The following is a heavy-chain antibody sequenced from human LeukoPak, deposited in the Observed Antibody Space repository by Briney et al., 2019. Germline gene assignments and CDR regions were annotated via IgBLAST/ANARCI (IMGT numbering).Heavy chain of an antibody. CDR1: GYTFTSYD. V-gene: IGHV1-8*01. CDR3: ARAYYYDHTSFDI. CDR2: MNPNSGNT. J-gene: IGHJ3*02. D-gene: IGHD3-3*01. Sequence: ASVEVSCKASGYTFTSYDINWVRQATGQGLEWMGWMNPNSGNTGYAQKFQGRVTMTRNTSISTAYMELSSLRSEDTAVYYCARAYYYDHTSFDIWGQGTMVTVSS.